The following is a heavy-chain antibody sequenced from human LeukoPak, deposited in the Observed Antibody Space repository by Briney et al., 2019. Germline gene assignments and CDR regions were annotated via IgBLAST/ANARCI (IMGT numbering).Heavy chain of an antibody. CDR3: ANTMVRGSYNMDV. V-gene: IGHV3-23*01. CDR1: GGSFSGYY. J-gene: IGHJ6*02. Sequence: ETLSLTCAVYGGSFSGYYWSWIRQPPGKGLEWVSGISNSGSSTYYADSVKGRFTISRDNSRNTLYLQLSSLRAEDTAVYYCANTMVRGSYNMDVWGQGTTVTVSS. CDR2: ISNSGSST. D-gene: IGHD3-10*01.